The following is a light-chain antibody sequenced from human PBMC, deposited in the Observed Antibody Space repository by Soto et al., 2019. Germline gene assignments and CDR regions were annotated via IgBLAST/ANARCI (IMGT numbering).Light chain of an antibody. V-gene: IGKV3-20*01. CDR1: QSVSSSY. CDR3: QQYVSSPPWA. J-gene: IGKJ1*01. CDR2: GAS. Sequence: GLSQSPATMSLSPGERARLSCGASQSVSSSYLAWYQQKPGQAPRLLIYGASSRATGIPDRFSGSGSGTDFTLTISRLEPEDFAVYYCQQYVSSPPWAFGQGTNVDI.